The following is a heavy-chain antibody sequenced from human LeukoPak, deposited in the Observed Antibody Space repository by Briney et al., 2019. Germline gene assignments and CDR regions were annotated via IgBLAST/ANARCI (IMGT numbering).Heavy chain of an antibody. CDR2: ISSSSSYI. CDR3: AGDLGMYYFDY. V-gene: IGHV3-21*01. Sequence: GGSLRLSCAVSGFTFDDYGMTWVRQAPGKGLEWVSSISSSSSYIYYADSVKGRFTISRDNAKNSLYLQMNSLRAEDTAVYYCAGDLGMYYFDYWGQGTLVTVSS. J-gene: IGHJ4*02. CDR1: GFTFDDYG.